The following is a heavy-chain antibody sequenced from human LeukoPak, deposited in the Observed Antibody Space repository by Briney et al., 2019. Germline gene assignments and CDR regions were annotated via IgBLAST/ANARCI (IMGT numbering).Heavy chain of an antibody. V-gene: IGHV3-74*01. J-gene: IGHJ4*01. CDR3: ARELPREVTLDY. D-gene: IGHD2-21*02. Sequence: PGGSLRLSCVASEFNFFSYGMQWVRQAPGEGLVWVSRIFTDGTTTSYADSVKGRFTISRDNTKNTLYLQMNSLRAEDTAVYYCARELPREVTLDYWGQGTLVTVSP. CDR1: EFNFFSYG. CDR2: IFTDGTTT.